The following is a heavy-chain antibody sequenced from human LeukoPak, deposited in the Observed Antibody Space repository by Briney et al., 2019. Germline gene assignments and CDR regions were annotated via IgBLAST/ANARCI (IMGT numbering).Heavy chain of an antibody. Sequence: PSETLSLTCAVSGGSISSGGYSWSWIRQPPGKGLEWIGYIYYSGSTYYNPSLKSRVTISVDTSKTQFSLKLSSVTAVDTAVYYCARRRLMKRGYSYGENWFDPWGQGTLVTVSS. CDR3: ARRRLMKRGYSYGENWFDP. CDR2: IYYSGST. J-gene: IGHJ5*02. D-gene: IGHD5-18*01. CDR1: GGSISSGGYS. V-gene: IGHV4-30-4*07.